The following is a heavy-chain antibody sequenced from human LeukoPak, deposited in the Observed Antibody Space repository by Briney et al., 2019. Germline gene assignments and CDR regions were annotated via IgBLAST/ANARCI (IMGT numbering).Heavy chain of an antibody. Sequence: PSETLSLTCTVSGGSISTTTYHWGWIRQPPGKGLEWIGSIYYSGSTYYNPSLKSRVTISVDTSKNQFSLKVSSVTAADTAVYFCAESATHPSGGVLIFDQWGQGTLVTVSS. D-gene: IGHD6-19*01. V-gene: IGHV4-39*01. CDR1: GGSISTTTYH. CDR2: IYYSGST. J-gene: IGHJ4*02. CDR3: AESATHPSGGVLIFDQ.